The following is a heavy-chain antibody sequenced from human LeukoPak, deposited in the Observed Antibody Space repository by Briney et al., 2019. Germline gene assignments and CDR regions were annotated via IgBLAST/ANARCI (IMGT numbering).Heavy chain of an antibody. CDR2: INPDGSIT. Sequence: GGSLRPSCAASGFTFSSSWMHWVRQAAGKGLVWVSRINPDGSITTYADSVGGRFTISRDNAKNTVYLQMNSLRAEDTAVYYCVRAMISGSDYWGQGTLVTASS. CDR3: VRAMISGSDY. D-gene: IGHD3-22*01. V-gene: IGHV3-74*01. CDR1: GFTFSSSW. J-gene: IGHJ4*02.